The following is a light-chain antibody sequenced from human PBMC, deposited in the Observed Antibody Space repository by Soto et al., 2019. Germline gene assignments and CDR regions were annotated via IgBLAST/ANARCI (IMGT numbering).Light chain of an antibody. CDR2: EVT. Sequence: QSARTRPPSASGSPGQSITISCTGTSSDVGGFNYIYWHQQHPGKAPKVIIYEVTKRPSGVPDRFSGSKSANTASLTVSGLQAEDEADYYCSSYAGSNNPLFVFGTGTKVTVL. CDR1: SSDVGGFNY. J-gene: IGLJ1*01. CDR3: SSYAGSNNPLFV. V-gene: IGLV2-8*01.